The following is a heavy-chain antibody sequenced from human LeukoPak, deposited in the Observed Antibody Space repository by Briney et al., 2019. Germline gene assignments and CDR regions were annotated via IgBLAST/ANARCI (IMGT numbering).Heavy chain of an antibody. CDR3: AKPAKTDYADY. CDR2: IRYDGSNK. J-gene: IGHJ4*02. V-gene: IGHV3-30*02. CDR1: GFTFSSYG. D-gene: IGHD1-14*01. Sequence: GGSLRLSCAASGFTFSSYGMHWVRQAPGKGLEWVAFIRYDGSNKYYADSVKGRFTISRDNSKNTLYLQMNSLRAEDTAVYYCAKPAKTDYADYWGQGTLVTVSS.